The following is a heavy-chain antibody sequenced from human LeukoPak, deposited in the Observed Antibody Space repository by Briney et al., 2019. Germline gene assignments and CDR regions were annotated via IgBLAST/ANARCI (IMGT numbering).Heavy chain of an antibody. CDR1: GFTLRSYG. CDR2: IWFDGSNK. V-gene: IGHV3-33*01. J-gene: IGHJ6*02. Sequence: SGGSLRLSCAASGFTLRSYGTDWVRQAPGKGLEWVAVIWFDGSNKFYADSVKGRFTISRDNSKNTLYLQMDSLRAEDTAVYYCASARDGNPISDYGLVASGQGTTVTVSS. CDR3: ASARDGNPISDYGLVA. D-gene: IGHD4-23*01.